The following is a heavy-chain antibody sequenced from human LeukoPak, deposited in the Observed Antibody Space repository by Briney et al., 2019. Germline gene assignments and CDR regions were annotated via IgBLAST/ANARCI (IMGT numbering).Heavy chain of an antibody. V-gene: IGHV3-9*01. D-gene: IGHD4-17*01. CDR3: AKDRGPTVTTGYFDL. CDR1: GFTFDDYA. CDR2: ISWNSGSI. J-gene: IGHJ2*01. Sequence: RSLRLSCAASGFTFDDYAMYWVRQAPGKGLEWVSGISWNSGSIGYADSVKGRFTISRDNAKNSLYLQMNSLRAEDTALYYCAKDRGPTVTTGYFDLWGRGTLVTVSS.